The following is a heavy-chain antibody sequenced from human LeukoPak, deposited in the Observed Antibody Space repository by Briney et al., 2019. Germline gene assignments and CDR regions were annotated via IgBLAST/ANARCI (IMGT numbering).Heavy chain of an antibody. CDR1: GGSFSGYY. D-gene: IGHD2-2*01. J-gene: IGHJ3*02. V-gene: IGHV4-34*01. Sequence: SETLSLTCAVYGGSFSGYYWSWIRQPPGKGLEWIGEINHSGSTSYNPSLKSRVTISVDTSKNQFSLKLSSVTAADTAVYYCARGHDLGYCSSTSCSDAFDIWGQGTMVTVSS. CDR3: ARGHDLGYCSSTSCSDAFDI. CDR2: INHSGST.